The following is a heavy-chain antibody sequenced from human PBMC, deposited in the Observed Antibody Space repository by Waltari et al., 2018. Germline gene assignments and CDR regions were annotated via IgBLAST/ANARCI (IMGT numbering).Heavy chain of an antibody. CDR1: MFPFSHSA. V-gene: IGHV3-23*01. CDR2: ITGSGLTT. J-gene: IGHJ4*02. D-gene: IGHD5-18*01. Sequence: EVHLLESGGGLVQPGGSLRLSCTTSMFPFSHSAVRWVRQAPGKGLEWVSAITGSGLTTYYADSVKGRFTVSRDNSRNTVFLQMNTLRGDDTAVYYCAKEWEDTAMVAYYFDSWGQGTLVTVSS. CDR3: AKEWEDTAMVAYYFDS.